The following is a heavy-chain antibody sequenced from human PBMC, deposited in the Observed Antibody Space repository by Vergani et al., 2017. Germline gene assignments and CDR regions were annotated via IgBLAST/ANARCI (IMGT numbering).Heavy chain of an antibody. CDR2: INHSGST. V-gene: IGHV4-34*01. CDR1: GGSFSGYY. D-gene: IGHD5-18*01. CDR3: ARGLAMAPGRWFDP. J-gene: IGHJ5*02. Sequence: QVQLQQWGAGLLKPSETLSLTCAVYGGSFSGYYWSWIRQPPGKGLEWIGEINHSGSTNYNPSLKSRVTISVDTSKNQFSLKLSSVTAAATAVYYCARGLAMAPGRWFDPWGQGTLVTVSS.